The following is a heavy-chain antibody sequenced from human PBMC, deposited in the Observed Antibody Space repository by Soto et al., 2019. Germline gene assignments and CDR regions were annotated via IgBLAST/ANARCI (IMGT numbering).Heavy chain of an antibody. Sequence: QVQLQESGPGLVKPSETLSLTCTVSGGSISSYYWSWIRQPAGKGLEWIGRIYTSGSTNYNPSLKSRVTMSVDTSKNQFSLKLSSVIAADTAVYYCARDDCSSTSCYKGNWFDPWAQGTLVTVSS. CDR2: IYTSGST. V-gene: IGHV4-4*07. D-gene: IGHD2-2*02. J-gene: IGHJ5*02. CDR1: GGSISSYY. CDR3: ARDDCSSTSCYKGNWFDP.